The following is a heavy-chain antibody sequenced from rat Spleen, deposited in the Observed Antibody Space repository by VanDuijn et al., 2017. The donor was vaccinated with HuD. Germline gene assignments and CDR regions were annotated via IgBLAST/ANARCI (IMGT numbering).Heavy chain of an antibody. Sequence: EVQLQESGPGLVKPSQSLSLTCSVTGYSITSSYRWNWIRKFPGNKLEWMGYINSAGSTNYKPSLKSRISISRDASKNQFFLQVDSVTTEDTATYYCARSDGTHYYLPFADWGQGTLVTVSS. CDR2: INSAGST. D-gene: IGHD1-12*02. V-gene: IGHV3-3*01. CDR3: ARSDGTHYYLPFAD. CDR1: GYSITSSYR. J-gene: IGHJ3*01.